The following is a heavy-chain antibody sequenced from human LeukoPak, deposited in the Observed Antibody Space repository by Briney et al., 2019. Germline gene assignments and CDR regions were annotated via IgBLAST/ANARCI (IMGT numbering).Heavy chain of an antibody. Sequence: GGSLRLSCAASGFTFSSFAMTWVRQAPGKGLQWVSGIRGTGGSTYYADSVKGRFTISRDNSKNTLYLQMNGLRAEDTAVYYCAKDTSNSWYGLDFWGQGTLVTVSS. CDR2: IRGTGGST. CDR3: AKDTSNSWYGLDF. J-gene: IGHJ4*02. D-gene: IGHD6-13*01. V-gene: IGHV3-23*01. CDR1: GFTFSSFA.